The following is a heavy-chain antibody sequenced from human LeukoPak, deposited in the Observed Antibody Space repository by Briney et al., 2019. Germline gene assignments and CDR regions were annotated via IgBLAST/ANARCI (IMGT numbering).Heavy chain of an antibody. D-gene: IGHD6-6*01. J-gene: IGHJ5*02. CDR3: ARVGGYSSSRFDP. V-gene: IGHV1-2*02. CDR1: GYTFTGYY. Sequence: GASVKVSCKASGYTFTGYYMHWVRQAPGQGLEWMGWINPNSGGTNYAQKFQGRVTMTRDTSISTAYMELTRLRSDDTAVYYCARVGGYSSSRFDPWGQGTLVTVSS. CDR2: INPNSGGT.